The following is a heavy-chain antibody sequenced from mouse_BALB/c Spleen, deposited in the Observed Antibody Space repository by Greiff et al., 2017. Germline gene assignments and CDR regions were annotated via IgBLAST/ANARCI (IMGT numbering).Heavy chain of an antibody. CDR1: GFSLTSYG. Sequence: VQRVESGPGLVAPSQSLSITCTVSGFSLTSYGVHWVRQPPGKGLEWLGVIWAGGSTNYNSALMSRLSISKDNSKSQVFLKMNSLQTDDTAMYYCARVGTHYAMDYWGQGTSVTVSS. V-gene: IGHV2-9*02. CDR3: ARVGTHYAMDY. J-gene: IGHJ4*01. D-gene: IGHD3-3*01. CDR2: IWAGGST.